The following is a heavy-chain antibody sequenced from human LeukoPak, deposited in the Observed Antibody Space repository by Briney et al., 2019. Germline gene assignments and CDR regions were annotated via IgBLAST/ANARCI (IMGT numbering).Heavy chain of an antibody. CDR1: GYTLRDQY. CDR3: ARDPSSVTLYFFDY. V-gene: IGHV1-2*02. J-gene: IGHJ4*02. Sequence: GASVKISCKDCGYTLRDQYIHWLRQAPAQPLEWMGWIDANSGDTKSAQKFQGRVTMSRDTSISTAYMDLSSLSPDDAAVYYCARDPSSVTLYFFDYWGQGTLVTVSS. CDR2: IDANSGDT. D-gene: IGHD4-11*01.